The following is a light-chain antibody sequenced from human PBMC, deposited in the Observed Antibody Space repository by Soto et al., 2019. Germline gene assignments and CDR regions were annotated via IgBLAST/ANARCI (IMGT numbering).Light chain of an antibody. Sequence: QSVLTQPPSVSAAPGQRVTISCSGSTSNIGNHYVSWYQHLPGTAPKLLIYDNIKRPSGIPDRFFGSKSGTSATLGITGLQTGDEADYYCLTWDSSLGTVVFGGGTELTVL. CDR2: DNI. CDR3: LTWDSSLGTVV. CDR1: TSNIGNHY. J-gene: IGLJ2*01. V-gene: IGLV1-51*01.